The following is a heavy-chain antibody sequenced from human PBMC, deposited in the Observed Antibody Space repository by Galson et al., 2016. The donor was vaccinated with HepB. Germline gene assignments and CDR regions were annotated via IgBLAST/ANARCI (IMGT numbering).Heavy chain of an antibody. CDR2: INSSGST. J-gene: IGHJ4*02. V-gene: IGHV4-61*01. D-gene: IGHD3-22*01. CDR1: GGSVSSGTYF. Sequence: ETMSLTCTVSGGSVSSGTYFWSWIRQPPGKGLEWIGYINSSGSTKYNPSLKRPLTISVNTSKNQFSLKLSSVTAADSAVYYCARDRLYYDSRAYYPTFDYWGQGTLVTVSS. CDR3: ARDRLYYDSRAYYPTFDY.